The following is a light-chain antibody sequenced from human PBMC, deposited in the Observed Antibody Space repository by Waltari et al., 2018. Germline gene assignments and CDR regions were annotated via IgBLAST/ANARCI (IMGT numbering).Light chain of an antibody. J-gene: IGKJ1*01. CDR3: QQYGSSPRT. CDR1: QDIGSW. V-gene: IGKV1D-16*01. Sequence: DIQMTQSPSSLSASVGDRVTINCRASQDIGSWLVWYQHKPGKAPKLLIYVATNLQSGVPSRFSGSGSGTDFTLTISRLEPEDFAVFYCQQYGSSPRTFGQGTTVEIK. CDR2: VAT.